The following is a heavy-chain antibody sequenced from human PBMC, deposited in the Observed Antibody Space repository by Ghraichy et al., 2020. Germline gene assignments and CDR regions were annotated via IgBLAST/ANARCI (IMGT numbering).Heavy chain of an antibody. V-gene: IGHV3-30-3*01. CDR3: ARESAVAGPDYFDY. Sequence: GESLNISCAASGFTFSSYSMHWVRQAPGKGLDWVAVISYDGSTKYYADSVKGRFTISRDDSKNTLYLQMNSLRAEDTAMYYCARESAVAGPDYFDYWGQGTLVTVSS. CDR2: ISYDGSTK. J-gene: IGHJ4*02. CDR1: GFTFSSYS. D-gene: IGHD6-19*01.